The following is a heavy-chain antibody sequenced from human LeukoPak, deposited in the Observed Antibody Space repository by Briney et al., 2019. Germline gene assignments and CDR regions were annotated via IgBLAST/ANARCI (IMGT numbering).Heavy chain of an antibody. CDR2: ISATDGST. CDR1: GFTFSSYA. Sequence: PGGSLRLSCAASGFTFSSYAMSWVRQAPGKGLEWVSGISATDGSTSYADSVKGRFTVSRDNSKNTLYLQMNSLRADDTAVYYCAKTRHDTSRLPFDPWGQGTLVTVS. V-gene: IGHV3-23*01. D-gene: IGHD3-22*01. J-gene: IGHJ5*02. CDR3: AKTRHDTSRLPFDP.